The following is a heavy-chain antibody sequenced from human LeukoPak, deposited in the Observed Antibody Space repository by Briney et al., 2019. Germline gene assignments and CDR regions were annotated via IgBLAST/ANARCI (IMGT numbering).Heavy chain of an antibody. CDR1: GYSISSGYY. J-gene: IGHJ6*03. CDR2: IYHSGTT. CDR3: ARQGGSNSPYYYYYMDV. Sequence: PSETLSLTCAVSGYSISSGYYWGWFRPPPGKGPEWIGCIYHSGTTYYNPSLKSRVTISVDTSKNQFSPMISSVTAADAAVYYCARQGGSNSPYYYYYMDVWGKGTTVTVSS. V-gene: IGHV4-38-2*01. D-gene: IGHD6-13*01.